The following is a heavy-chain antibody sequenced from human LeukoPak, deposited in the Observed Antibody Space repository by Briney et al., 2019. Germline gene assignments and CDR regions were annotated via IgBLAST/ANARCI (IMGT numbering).Heavy chain of an antibody. CDR1: GFTFSDYY. CDR3: ARVPRRQQLVPFDY. Sequence: GGSLRLSCAASGFTFSDYYMSWIRQAPGKGLEWVSYISSSGSTIYYADSVKGRFTISRDNAKNSLYLQMNSLRAEDTAVYYCARVPRRQQLVPFDYWGQGTLVTVSS. V-gene: IGHV3-11*04. J-gene: IGHJ4*02. D-gene: IGHD6-13*01. CDR2: ISSSGSTI.